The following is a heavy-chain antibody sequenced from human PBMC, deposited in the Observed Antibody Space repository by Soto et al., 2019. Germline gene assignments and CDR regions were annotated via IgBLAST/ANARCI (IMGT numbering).Heavy chain of an antibody. CDR1: GGTFSSYA. J-gene: IGHJ6*01. V-gene: IGHV1-69*01. CDR3: AGRPVCSGTSCPQNFYCSHGMDV. D-gene: IGHD2-2*01. Sequence: QVQLVQSGAEVKKPGSSVKVSCKSSGGTFSSYAISWARQAPGQGLEWMGGIIPIFGIENYAQKFQGRVTLTAYEDRRTAYMELSSLRSEDTAVYYCAGRPVCSGTSCPQNFYCSHGMDVWGRGTTVTVSS. CDR2: IIPIFGIE.